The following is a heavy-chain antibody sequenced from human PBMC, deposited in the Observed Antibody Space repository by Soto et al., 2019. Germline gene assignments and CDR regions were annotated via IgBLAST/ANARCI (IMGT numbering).Heavy chain of an antibody. CDR2: IYWDDDK. Sequence: QITLKESGPTLVKLTQTLTLTCTFSGFSLSSSGMGVAWIRQTPGKALEWLALIYWDDDKHYNPSLKSRLTITKDTSKNQVVLTMTNMDPVDTATNSCAHRRSGSYFHEGGRFDPWGQGILVTVS. D-gene: IGHD1-26*01. CDR1: GFSLSSSGMG. CDR3: AHRRSGSYFHEGGRFDP. J-gene: IGHJ5*02. V-gene: IGHV2-5*02.